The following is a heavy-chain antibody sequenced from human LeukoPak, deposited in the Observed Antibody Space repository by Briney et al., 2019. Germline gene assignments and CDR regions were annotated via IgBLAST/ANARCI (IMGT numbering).Heavy chain of an antibody. CDR3: ARGKNSGSDY. J-gene: IGHJ4*02. D-gene: IGHD3-10*01. CDR2: INSDGSTT. V-gene: IGHV3-74*01. Sequence: GGSLRLSCAASEFTFSSYWMHWVRQAPGKGLVWVSRINSDGSTTTYADSVKGRFTISRDNAKNTLYLQMNSLRAEDTAVYYCARGKNSGSDYWGQGTLVTVSS. CDR1: EFTFSSYW.